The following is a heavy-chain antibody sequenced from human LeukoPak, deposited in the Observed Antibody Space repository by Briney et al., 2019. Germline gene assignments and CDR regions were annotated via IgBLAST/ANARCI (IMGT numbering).Heavy chain of an antibody. CDR2: IYGGGKT. CDR1: GFTVSSNY. J-gene: IGHJ4*02. CDR3: ARDYYTVTPAH. Sequence: GGSLRLSCAASGFTVSSNYMNWVRQAPGKGLEWVSVIYGGGKTYYADSVKGRFTLSRDDSKNMLFLQMNSLRVEDTAVYYCARDYYTVTPAHWGQGTLVTVSS. V-gene: IGHV3-53*01. D-gene: IGHD4-17*01.